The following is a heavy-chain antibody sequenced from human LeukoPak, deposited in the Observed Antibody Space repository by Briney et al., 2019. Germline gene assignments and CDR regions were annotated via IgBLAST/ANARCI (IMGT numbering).Heavy chain of an antibody. D-gene: IGHD2-21*02. Sequence: DSVKGRFTISRDNAKNSLYLQMNSLRAEDTAVYYCARDLRLPLFDYWGQGTLVTVSS. J-gene: IGHJ4*02. V-gene: IGHV3-21*01. CDR3: ARDLRLPLFDY.